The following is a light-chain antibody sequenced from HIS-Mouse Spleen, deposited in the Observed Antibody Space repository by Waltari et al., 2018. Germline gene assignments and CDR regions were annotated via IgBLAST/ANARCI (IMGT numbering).Light chain of an antibody. CDR1: QDITNY. J-gene: IGKJ3*01. CDR2: DAS. Sequence: DIQMTQSPSSLSASVGDRVTITCQASQDITNYLNWYQQKPAKAPKLLIYDASNLETGVPSRFSGSGSGTDFTSTISSLQPEDIATYYCQQYDNLPFTFGPGTKVDIK. V-gene: IGKV1-33*01. CDR3: QQYDNLPFT.